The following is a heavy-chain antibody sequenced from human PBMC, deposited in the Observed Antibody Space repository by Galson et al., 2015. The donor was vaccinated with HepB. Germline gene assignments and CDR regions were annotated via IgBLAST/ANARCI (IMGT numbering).Heavy chain of an antibody. J-gene: IGHJ4*02. CDR2: VKSRTFGGTA. D-gene: IGHD1-14*01. V-gene: IGHV3-15*05. Sequence: SLRLSCAASGFTFSDAWMSWVRQAPGKGLEWVGRVKSRTFGGTADYGTPVKGRFTISRDDSKHTLSLLTNSLKTEDTAVYYCTTTVRPEDFVDHWGQGSLVTVSS. CDR1: GFTFSDAW. CDR3: TTTVRPEDFVDH.